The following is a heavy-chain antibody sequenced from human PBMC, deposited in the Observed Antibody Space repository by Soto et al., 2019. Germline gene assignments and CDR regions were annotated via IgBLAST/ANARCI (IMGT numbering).Heavy chain of an antibody. Sequence: SETLSLTCTVSGGSISSYYWSWIRQPPGKGLEWIGYIYYSGSTNYNPSLKSRVTISVDTSKNQFSLKLSSVTAADTAVYYCARDLAVAGRGFDYWGQGTLVTVSS. CDR1: GGSISSYY. CDR2: IYYSGST. CDR3: ARDLAVAGRGFDY. J-gene: IGHJ4*02. V-gene: IGHV4-59*01. D-gene: IGHD6-19*01.